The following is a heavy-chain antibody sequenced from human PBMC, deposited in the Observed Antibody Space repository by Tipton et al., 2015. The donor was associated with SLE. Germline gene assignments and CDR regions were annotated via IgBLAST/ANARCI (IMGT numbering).Heavy chain of an antibody. CDR1: GASISSTSYY. CDR3: ARATDWNLSPDV. J-gene: IGHJ6*04. D-gene: IGHD1-7*01. Sequence: TLSLTCTVSGASISSTSYYWGWIRQLPGKGLEWIGYIYYSGNTYYNPSLGSRLTISVDTSKDQFSLRLTSVTAADTAVYYCARATDWNLSPDVWGKGTTVTVSS. V-gene: IGHV4-31*03. CDR2: IYYSGNT.